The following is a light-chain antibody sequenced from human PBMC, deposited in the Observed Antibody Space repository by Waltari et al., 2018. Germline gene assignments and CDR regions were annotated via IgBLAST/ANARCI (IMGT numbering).Light chain of an antibody. CDR1: QNVSSS. Sequence: EIVLTQSPATLSLSPGERATLSCRASQNVSSSLAWYQQKPGQAPRLLIYGASSRATGIPDRFSGSGSGTDFTLNISSLEPEDFAVYYGQQYSNWPLTFGGGTKVEIK. J-gene: IGKJ4*01. CDR2: GAS. V-gene: IGKV3-15*01. CDR3: QQYSNWPLT.